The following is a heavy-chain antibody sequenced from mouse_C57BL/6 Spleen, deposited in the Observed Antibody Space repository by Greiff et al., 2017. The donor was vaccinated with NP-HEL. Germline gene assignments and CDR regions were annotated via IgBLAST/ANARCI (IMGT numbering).Heavy chain of an antibody. CDR2: IYPGDGDT. Sequence: QVQLQQSGAELVKPGASVKISCKASGYAFSSYWMNWVKQRPGKGLEWIGQIYPGDGDTNYNGKFKGKATLTADKSPSTAYMQLSSLTSEDSAVYFCARSTDYNAMDYWGQGTSVTVSS. CDR1: GYAFSSYW. CDR3: ARSTDYNAMDY. J-gene: IGHJ4*01. V-gene: IGHV1-80*01.